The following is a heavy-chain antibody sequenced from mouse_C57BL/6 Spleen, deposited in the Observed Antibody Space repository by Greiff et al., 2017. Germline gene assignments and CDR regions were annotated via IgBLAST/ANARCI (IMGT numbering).Heavy chain of an antibody. CDR3: ARSGVYYGNRWYFDV. CDR1: GYTFTSYW. D-gene: IGHD2-1*01. Sequence: QVQLQQPGAELVMPGASVKLSCKASGYTFTSYWMHWVKQRPGQGLEWIGEIDPSDSYTNYNQKFKGKSTLTVDKSSSTAYMQLSSLTSEDSAVYYCARSGVYYGNRWYFDVWGTGTTVTVSA. V-gene: IGHV1-69*01. CDR2: IDPSDSYT. J-gene: IGHJ1*03.